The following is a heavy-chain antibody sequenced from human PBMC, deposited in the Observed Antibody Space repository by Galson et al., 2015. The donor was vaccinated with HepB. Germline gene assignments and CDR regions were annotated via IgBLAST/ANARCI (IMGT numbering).Heavy chain of an antibody. CDR2: IYYSGST. V-gene: IGHV4-31*03. J-gene: IGHJ6*03. CDR1: GGSISSGGYY. Sequence: LSLTCTVSGGSISSGGYYWSWIRQHPGKGLEWIGYIYYSGSTYYTPSLKSRVTISIDTSKNPFSLKLNSVTAADTAVYYCARRREGPYYYMDVWGTGTTVTVSS. CDR3: ARRREGPYYYMDV.